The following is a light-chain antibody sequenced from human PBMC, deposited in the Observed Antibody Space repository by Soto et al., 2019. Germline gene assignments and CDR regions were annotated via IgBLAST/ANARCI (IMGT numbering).Light chain of an antibody. CDR1: QSVSSSY. CDR2: RAS. Sequence: EIVLTQSPGTLSLSPGERATLSCRASQSVSSSYLAWYQQKPGQAPRLLINRASSRATGIPDRFSGSGSGTDFTLTISRLEPEDVAVYYCQQYGSSSFTFGPGTKVDIK. V-gene: IGKV3-20*01. J-gene: IGKJ3*01. CDR3: QQYGSSSFT.